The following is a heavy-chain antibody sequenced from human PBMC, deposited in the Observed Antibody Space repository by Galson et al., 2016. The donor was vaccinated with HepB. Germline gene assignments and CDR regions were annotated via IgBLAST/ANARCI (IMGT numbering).Heavy chain of an antibody. Sequence: SLRLSCAASGFTFSSYDMNWVRQAPGKGLEWVSFISSTSRYIYYADSVKGRFTVSRDNAKNSLYLQMNNLRAEDTAVFFCARDVSSYDDYWGQGTLVTVSS. CDR2: ISSTSRYI. J-gene: IGHJ4*02. D-gene: IGHD5-12*01. CDR1: GFTFSSYD. V-gene: IGHV3-21*01. CDR3: ARDVSSYDDY.